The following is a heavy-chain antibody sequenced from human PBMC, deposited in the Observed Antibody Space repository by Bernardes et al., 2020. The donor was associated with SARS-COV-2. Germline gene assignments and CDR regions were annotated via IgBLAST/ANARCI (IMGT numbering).Heavy chain of an antibody. CDR2: IYYSGNT. CDR1: DDSVSSSTYY. Sequence: TLSLTCTVSDDSVSSSTYYWGWIRQPPGKGLEWIGSIYYSGNTYYNPSLKSRVTISVDTSKRQFSLKLSSVTAADTALYYCAREVSSEYGMDVWGQGTTVTVSS. V-gene: IGHV4-39*02. D-gene: IGHD3-22*01. CDR3: AREVSSEYGMDV. J-gene: IGHJ6*02.